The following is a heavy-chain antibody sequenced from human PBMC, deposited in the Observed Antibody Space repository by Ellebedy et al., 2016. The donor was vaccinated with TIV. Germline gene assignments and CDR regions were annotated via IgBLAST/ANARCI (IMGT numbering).Heavy chain of an antibody. CDR1: GYTFTGHY. J-gene: IGHJ4*02. V-gene: IGHV1-18*04. CDR2: INPYNGNT. Sequence: AASVKVSCKASGYTFTGHYMHWVRQAPGHGLEWMGWINPYNGNTNYAQKFQDRVTMTTDTFTSTAYMELRSLRSDDTAVYYCARLTWIQLWLWGYFDYWGQGTLVTVSS. CDR3: ARLTWIQLWLWGYFDY. D-gene: IGHD5-18*01.